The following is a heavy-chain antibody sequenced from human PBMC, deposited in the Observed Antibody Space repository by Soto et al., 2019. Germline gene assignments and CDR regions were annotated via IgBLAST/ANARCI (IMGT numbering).Heavy chain of an antibody. J-gene: IGHJ4*02. CDR1: GFTFSSYG. CDR2: ISYDGSNK. Sequence: QVQLVESGGGVVQPGRSLRLSCAASGFTFSSYGMHWVRQAPGKGLEWVAVISYDGSNKYYADSVKGRFTISRDNSKNTLYLQMNSLRAEDTAVYYCAKDLWQQLVLQEGVGFDYWGQGTLVTVSS. CDR3: AKDLWQQLVLQEGVGFDY. V-gene: IGHV3-30*18. D-gene: IGHD6-13*01.